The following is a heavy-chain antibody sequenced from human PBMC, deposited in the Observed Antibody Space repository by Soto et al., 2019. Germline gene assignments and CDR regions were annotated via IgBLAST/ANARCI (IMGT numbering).Heavy chain of an antibody. J-gene: IGHJ2*01. D-gene: IGHD6-19*01. CDR3: ARAMAGEDGYFDL. V-gene: IGHV3-33*01. CDR2: IWYDGSNK. Sequence: QVQLVESGGGVVQPGRSLRLSCAASGFTFSSYGMHWVRQAPGKGLEWVAVIWYDGSNKYYADSVKGRFTSSRDNSKNTLYLEMNSLRAEYTAVYCCARAMAGEDGYFDLWGRGTMVTVSS. CDR1: GFTFSSYG.